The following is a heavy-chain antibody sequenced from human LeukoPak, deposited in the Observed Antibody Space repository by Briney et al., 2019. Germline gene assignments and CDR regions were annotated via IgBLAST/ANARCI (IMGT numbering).Heavy chain of an antibody. Sequence: PSETLSLTCTVSGVSISSHYWSWIRQPPGKGLEWVGYIYYSGSNNYNPSLKSRVTISVDTSKNQFALKLGSLTAAGAAGYACAREYSSYDTSWFDPWGQGTLVTVSS. CDR2: IYYSGSN. CDR1: GVSISSHY. V-gene: IGHV4-59*11. CDR3: AREYSSYDTSWFDP. J-gene: IGHJ5*02. D-gene: IGHD4-11*01.